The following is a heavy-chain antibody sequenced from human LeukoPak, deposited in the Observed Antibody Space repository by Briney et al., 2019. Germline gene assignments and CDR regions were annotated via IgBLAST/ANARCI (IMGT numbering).Heavy chain of an antibody. J-gene: IGHJ3*02. V-gene: IGHV4-4*02. D-gene: IGHD5-18*01. CDR3: ARVPQTWIQLWLPHDAFDI. CDR1: GGSISSSNW. CDR2: IYHSGST. Sequence: PSGTLSLTCAVSGGSISSSNWWSWVRQPPGKGLEWIGEIYHSGSTNYNPSLKSRVTISVDKSKNQFSLKLSSVTAADTAVYYRARVPQTWIQLWLPHDAFDIWGQGTMVTVSS.